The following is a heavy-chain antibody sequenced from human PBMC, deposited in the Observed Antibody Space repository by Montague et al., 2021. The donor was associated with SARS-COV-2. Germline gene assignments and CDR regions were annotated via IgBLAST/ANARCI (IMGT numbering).Heavy chain of an antibody. D-gene: IGHD3-3*01. V-gene: IGHV3-30-3*01. CDR3: ARVFGRYDFWSGYFRKDYYYYGMDV. J-gene: IGHJ6*02. Sequence: SLRLSCAASGFTFSSYAMHWVRQAPGKGLEWVAVISYDGSNKYYADSVKGRFTISRDNSKNTLYLQMNSLRAEDTAVYYCARVFGRYDFWSGYFRKDYYYYGMDVWGQGTTVTVSS. CDR1: GFTFSSYA. CDR2: ISYDGSNK.